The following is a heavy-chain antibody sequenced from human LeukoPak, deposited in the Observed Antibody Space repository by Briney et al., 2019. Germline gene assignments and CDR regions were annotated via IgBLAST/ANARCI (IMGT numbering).Heavy chain of an antibody. J-gene: IGHJ6*03. CDR2: ISGSGGST. Sequence: GGTLRLSCAASGFTVSSNYMSWVRQAPGKGLEWVSAISGSGGSTYYADSVKGRFTISRDNSKNTLYLQMNSLRAEDTAVYYCAKQGELLKVYYYMDVWGKGTTVTVSS. D-gene: IGHD1-26*01. CDR3: AKQGELLKVYYYMDV. V-gene: IGHV3-23*01. CDR1: GFTVSSNY.